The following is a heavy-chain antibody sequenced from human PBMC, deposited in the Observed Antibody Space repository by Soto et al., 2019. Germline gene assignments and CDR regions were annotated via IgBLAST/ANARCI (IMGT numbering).Heavy chain of an antibody. J-gene: IGHJ6*02. D-gene: IGHD3-3*01. CDR1: GYTFTSYY. CDR3: ARVLYPNYDFWSGYSYGMDF. CDR2: INHSGGST. V-gene: IGHV1-46*01. Sequence: VSRKASGYTFTSYYMHWVRQAPGQGLEWMGIINHSGGSTSYAQKFQGRVTMTRDTSTSTVYMELSSLRSEDTAVYYCARVLYPNYDFWSGYSYGMDFWGQGTTVTVSS.